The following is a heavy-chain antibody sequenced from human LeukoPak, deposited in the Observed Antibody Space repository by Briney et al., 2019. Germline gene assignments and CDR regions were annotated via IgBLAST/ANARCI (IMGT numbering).Heavy chain of an antibody. V-gene: IGHV4-4*02. CDR3: ARGPTDLYDYVWGSYRYHLFDY. D-gene: IGHD3-16*02. Sequence: SGTLSLTCAVSGGSISSSNWWSWVRQPPGKGLEWIGEIYHSGSTNYNPSLKSRVTISVDTSKNQFSLKLSSVTAAGTAVYYCARGPTDLYDYVWGSYRYHLFDYWGQGTLVTVSS. CDR1: GGSISSSNW. CDR2: IYHSGST. J-gene: IGHJ4*02.